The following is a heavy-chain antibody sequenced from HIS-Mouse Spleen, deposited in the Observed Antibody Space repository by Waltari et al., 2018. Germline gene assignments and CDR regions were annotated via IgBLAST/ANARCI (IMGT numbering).Heavy chain of an antibody. V-gene: IGHV4-34*01. CDR3: ARGHVQELVHFDY. CDR1: GGSFSGYY. Sequence: QVQLQQWGAGLLKPSETLSLTCAVYGGSFSGYYWSGIGQPPGKGLEWIGEINHSGSTNYNPSLKSRVTISVDTSKNQFSLKLSSVTAADTAVYYCARGHVQELVHFDYWGQGTLVTVSS. J-gene: IGHJ4*02. CDR2: INHSGST. D-gene: IGHD6-6*01.